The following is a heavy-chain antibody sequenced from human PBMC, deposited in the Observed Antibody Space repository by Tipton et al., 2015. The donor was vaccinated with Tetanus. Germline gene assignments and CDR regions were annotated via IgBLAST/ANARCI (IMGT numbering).Heavy chain of an antibody. J-gene: IGHJ4*02. CDR3: ARVTRSGYYYDFWSETKYYFDY. V-gene: IGHV1-18*01. CDR1: GYTFTSYG. Sequence: QSGAEVKKPGASVKVSCKASGYTFTSYGISWVRQAPGQGLEWMGWISAYNGNTNYAQKLQGRVTMTTDTSTSTAYMELRSLRSDDTAVYYCARVTRSGYYYDFWSETKYYFDYWGQGTLVTVSS. D-gene: IGHD3-3*01. CDR2: ISAYNGNT.